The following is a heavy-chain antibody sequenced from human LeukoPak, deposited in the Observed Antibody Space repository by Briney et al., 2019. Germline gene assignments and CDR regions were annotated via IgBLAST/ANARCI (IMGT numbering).Heavy chain of an antibody. CDR3: ARAVGVTDY. D-gene: IGHD1-26*01. J-gene: IGHJ4*02. CDR2: INTDGSIT. V-gene: IGHV3-74*01. Sequence: PGGSLRLSCAASGFTFSNYWMHWVRQAPGKGLVWVSRINTDGSITTYANSVKGRFTISRDNAKNTLYLHMNSLRAEDTAVYYCARAVGVTDYWGQGTLGTASS. CDR1: GFTFSNYW.